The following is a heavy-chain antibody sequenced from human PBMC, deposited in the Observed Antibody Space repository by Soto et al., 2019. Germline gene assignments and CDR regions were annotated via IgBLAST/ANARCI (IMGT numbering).Heavy chain of an antibody. V-gene: IGHV3-33*01. J-gene: IGHJ4*02. Sequence: GGSLRLSCAASGFTFSRYGMHWVRQAPGKGLEWVALIWNDGIRKDYVDSVKGRFTISRDNSKNTLDLQMNRLRVEDTAVYYCARDDDNEANAFDYWGPGIVVTVS. CDR3: ARDDDNEANAFDY. D-gene: IGHD5-12*01. CDR1: GFTFSRYG. CDR2: IWNDGIRK.